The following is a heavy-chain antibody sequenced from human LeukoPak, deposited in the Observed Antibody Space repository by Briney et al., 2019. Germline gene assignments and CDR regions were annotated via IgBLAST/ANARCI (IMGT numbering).Heavy chain of an antibody. Sequence: ASVTVSCKASGGTFSSYAISWVRQAPGQGVEWMGGIIPIFGTANYAQKFQRRVTITTDESTSTAYMELSSLRSEDTAVYYCARDSGYYYPSFDYWGQGTLVTVSS. CDR2: IIPIFGTA. CDR1: GGTFSSYA. CDR3: ARDSGYYYPSFDY. J-gene: IGHJ4*02. D-gene: IGHD3-22*01. V-gene: IGHV1-69*05.